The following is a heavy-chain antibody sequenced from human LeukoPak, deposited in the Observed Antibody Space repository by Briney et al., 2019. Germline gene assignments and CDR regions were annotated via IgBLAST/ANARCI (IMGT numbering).Heavy chain of an antibody. Sequence: SETLSLTCAVYGGSFSGYYWSWIRQPPGKGLEWIGEINHSGSTNYNPSLKSRVTISVDTSKNQFSLKLNSVTAADTAVYYCARVAVARSGYFDYWGQGTLVTVSS. D-gene: IGHD2-15*01. J-gene: IGHJ4*02. CDR2: INHSGST. CDR1: GGSFSGYY. V-gene: IGHV4-34*01. CDR3: ARVAVARSGYFDY.